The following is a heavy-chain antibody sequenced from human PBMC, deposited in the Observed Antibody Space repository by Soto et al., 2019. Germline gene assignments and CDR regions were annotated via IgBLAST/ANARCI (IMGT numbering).Heavy chain of an antibody. CDR3: ARHYSTYYYYMDV. CDR1: GGSISSSSYY. CDR2: IYYSGST. Sequence: SETLSLTCTVSGGSISSSSYYWGWIRQPPGKGLEWIGSIYYSGSTYYNPSLKSRVTISVDTSKNQFSLKLSSVTAADTAVYYCARHYSTYYYYMDVWGKGTTVTVSS. D-gene: IGHD6-13*01. J-gene: IGHJ6*03. V-gene: IGHV4-39*01.